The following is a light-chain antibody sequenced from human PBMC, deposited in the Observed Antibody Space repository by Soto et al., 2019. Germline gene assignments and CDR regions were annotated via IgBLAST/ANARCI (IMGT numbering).Light chain of an antibody. V-gene: IGKV1-9*01. J-gene: IGKJ3*01. CDR2: AAS. CDR3: QYLSTHPLCT. Sequence: DIQLTQSPSFLSASVGDRVTITCRASQDISRYLAWYQQNAGKAPKLLIYAASTSQKGVPSRFSGSGTGTEFTLTISSLQSDDCATYYCQYLSTHPLCTFCHGAEV. CDR1: QDISRY.